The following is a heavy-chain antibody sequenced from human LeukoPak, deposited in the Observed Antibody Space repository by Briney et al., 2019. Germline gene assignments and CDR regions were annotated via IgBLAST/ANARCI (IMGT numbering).Heavy chain of an antibody. D-gene: IGHD3-16*01. V-gene: IGHV3-7*01. CDR3: ARDPAWGSVDI. J-gene: IGHJ3*02. CDR1: GFTFGTSW. CDR2: LNEDGRDE. Sequence: GGSLRLSCVASGFTFGTSWMSWVRQTPGKGLEWVALLNEDGRDERYVDSVKGRFTVSRDNAKNSVSLQLNSLRVEDTGVYYCARDPAWGSVDIWGQGTMVTVSS.